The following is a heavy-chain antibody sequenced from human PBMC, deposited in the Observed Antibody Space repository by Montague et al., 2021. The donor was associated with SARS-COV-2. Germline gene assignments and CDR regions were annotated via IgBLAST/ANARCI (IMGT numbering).Heavy chain of an antibody. CDR1: SPATGTSNSG. V-gene: IGHV4-39*07. CDR2: ADYSLRT. Sequence: SETLSLTCTVPSPATGTSNSGSGRKSQRLDSSHSWIAYADYSLRTNYNPSLKSRVTMSVDTSKNQFSLKLSSVTAADTAVYYCARDRPRSYYYDSGTYTWGGYGMDVWGQGTTVTVSS. J-gene: IGHJ6*02. CDR3: ARDRPRSYYYDSGTYTWGGYGMDV. D-gene: IGHD3-10*01.